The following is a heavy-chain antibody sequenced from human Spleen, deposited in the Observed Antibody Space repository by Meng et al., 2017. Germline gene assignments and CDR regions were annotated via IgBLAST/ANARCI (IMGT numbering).Heavy chain of an antibody. CDR3: ARDLPLIAAAGLGWLDP. J-gene: IGHJ5*02. CDR2: FDPENGDT. CDR1: GYTLTELS. V-gene: IGHV1-24*01. Sequence: QVQLIQSGAEVKDPGASVKVSCKVSGYTLTELSMHWVRQAPGKGLEWMGGFDPENGDTIYAQRFQGRVTMTEDTSTDTAYMELSSLTSDDTAVYYCARDLPLIAAAGLGWLDPWGQGTLVTVSS. D-gene: IGHD6-13*01.